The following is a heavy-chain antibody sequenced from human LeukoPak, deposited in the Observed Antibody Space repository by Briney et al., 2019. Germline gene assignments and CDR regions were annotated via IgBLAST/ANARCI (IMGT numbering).Heavy chain of an antibody. CDR1: GFTFSSYA. J-gene: IGHJ4*02. D-gene: IGHD2-15*01. CDR2: ISGSGGGT. Sequence: PGGSLRLSCAASGFTFSSYAMSWVRQPPGKGLEWVSTISGSGGGTYYADSVKGRFTISRDNSKNTLYLQMNSLRPEDTAVYYCAGYFCSGGSCYRYFDYWGQGTLVNVSS. CDR3: AGYFCSGGSCYRYFDY. V-gene: IGHV3-23*01.